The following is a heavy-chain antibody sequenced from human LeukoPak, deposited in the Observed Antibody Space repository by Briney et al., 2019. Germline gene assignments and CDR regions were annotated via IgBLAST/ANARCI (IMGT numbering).Heavy chain of an antibody. Sequence: PGRSLRLSCAASGFAFSSYAMHWVRQAPGKGLEWVAVISYDGTKKYYADSVKGRFTISRDNSKNTLYLQMNSLRAEDTAVYYCARRVVVPAAPYYFDYWGQGTLVTVSS. CDR3: ARRVVVPAAPYYFDY. D-gene: IGHD2-2*01. CDR1: GFAFSSYA. CDR2: ISYDGTKK. J-gene: IGHJ4*02. V-gene: IGHV3-30*04.